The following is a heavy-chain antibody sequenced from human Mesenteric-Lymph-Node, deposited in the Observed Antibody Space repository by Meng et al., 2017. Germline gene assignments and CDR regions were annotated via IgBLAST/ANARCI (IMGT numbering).Heavy chain of an antibody. CDR3: ASYNPQFDY. D-gene: IGHD1-14*01. Sequence: GESLKISCAASGFTFSNAWMSWVRQAPGKGLEWDSHISSSVTTIYYADSVKGRFTISRDNSKNTLYLQMNSLRAEDTAVYCCASYNPQFDYWGQGTLVTVSS. CDR2: ISSSVTTI. J-gene: IGHJ4*02. V-gene: IGHV3-48*01. CDR1: GFTFSNAW.